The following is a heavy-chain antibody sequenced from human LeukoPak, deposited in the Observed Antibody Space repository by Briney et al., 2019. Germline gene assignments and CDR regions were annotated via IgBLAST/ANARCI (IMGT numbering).Heavy chain of an antibody. Sequence: GEFLKISCTGSGYCITYYWIGWVRQIPGKGAGLVGIIYPGDSDTRYSPSFQGQVTISADKSISTAYLQWSSLKASDTAMYYCARHLRLWQNWFDPWGQGTLVTVSS. D-gene: IGHD5-18*01. CDR1: GYCITYYW. CDR3: ARHLRLWQNWFDP. J-gene: IGHJ5*02. V-gene: IGHV5-51*01. CDR2: IYPGDSDT.